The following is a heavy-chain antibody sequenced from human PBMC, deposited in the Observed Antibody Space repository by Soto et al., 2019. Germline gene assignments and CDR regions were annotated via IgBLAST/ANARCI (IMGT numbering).Heavy chain of an antibody. Sequence: PSETLSLTCTVSGGSISSYYWSWIRQPPGKGLEWIEYIYYSGSTNYNPSLKSRVTISVDTSKNQFSLKLSSVTAADTAVYYCARAVGDYIWGSYRDWGQGTLVTVSS. D-gene: IGHD3-16*02. V-gene: IGHV4-59*01. CDR2: IYYSGST. CDR3: ARAVGDYIWGSYRD. J-gene: IGHJ4*02. CDR1: GGSISSYY.